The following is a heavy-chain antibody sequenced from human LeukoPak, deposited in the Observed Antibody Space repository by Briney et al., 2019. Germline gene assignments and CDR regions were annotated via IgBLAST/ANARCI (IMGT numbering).Heavy chain of an antibody. CDR2: INPGGGST. J-gene: IGHJ5*02. V-gene: IGHV1-46*01. CDR1: GYTFTSYY. D-gene: IGHD6-6*01. CDR3: ARDYRRSSSSSSGS. Sequence: ASVKVSCKASGYTFTSYYIHWVRQAPGQGLEWMGIINPGGGSTTYAQKFQGRVTMTRDMSTSTVYMELSSLTSEDTAVYYCARDYRRSSSSSSGSWGQGTLVTVSS.